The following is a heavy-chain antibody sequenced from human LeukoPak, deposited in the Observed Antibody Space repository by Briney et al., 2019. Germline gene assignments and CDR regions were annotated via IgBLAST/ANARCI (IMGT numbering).Heavy chain of an antibody. J-gene: IGHJ3*02. CDR1: GGSISSYY. CDR3: ARGHATYDAFDI. Sequence: ASETLSLTCTVSGGSISSYYWSWIRQPPGKGLEWIGYIYYSGSTNYNPSLKSRVTISVDTSKNQFSLKLSSVTAADTAVYYCARGHATYDAFDIWGQGTMVTVSS. CDR2: IYYSGST. V-gene: IGHV4-59*01.